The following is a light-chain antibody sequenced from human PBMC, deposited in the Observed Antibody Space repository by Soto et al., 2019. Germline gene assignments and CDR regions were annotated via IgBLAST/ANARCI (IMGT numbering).Light chain of an antibody. CDR2: AAS. J-gene: IGKJ3*01. CDR3: QKYNDATPLFT. V-gene: IGKV1-27*01. Sequence: DIQMTQSPSSLSASVGDRVTITCRASHDISNSLAWYQQKPGQVPKLVIFAASTLQSGVPSRFSGSGSGTDFTLTINSLQPEDVATYYCQKYNDATPLFTFGPGTKVDIK. CDR1: HDISNS.